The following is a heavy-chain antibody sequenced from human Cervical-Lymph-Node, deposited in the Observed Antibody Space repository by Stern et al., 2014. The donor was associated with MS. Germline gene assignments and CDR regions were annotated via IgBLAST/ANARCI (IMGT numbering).Heavy chain of an antibody. CDR2: ITGDGSSA. CDR1: GFTFSDYW. J-gene: IGHJ4*02. CDR3: ARDNYGTDY. D-gene: IGHD3-16*01. V-gene: IGHV3-74*01. Sequence: EVQLVESGGDLVQPGGSLGFSCAASGFTFSDYWMQWVRQAPGKGLVRVAHITGDGSSATYADSVKGRFTVSRDNAKNTLYLQMDSLRAEDTAVYFCARDNYGTDYWGQGTLVTVSS.